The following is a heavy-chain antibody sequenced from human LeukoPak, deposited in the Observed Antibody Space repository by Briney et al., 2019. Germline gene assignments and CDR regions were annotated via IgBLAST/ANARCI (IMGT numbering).Heavy chain of an antibody. Sequence: GGSLRLSCAASGFTFSDYYMSWIRQAPGKGLEWVSCISSSGSTIYYADSVKGRFTISRDNAKNSLYLQMNSLRAEDTAVYYCARDSIVRGNIGNDMDVWGKGTTVTVSS. D-gene: IGHD2-8*01. CDR3: ARDSIVRGNIGNDMDV. J-gene: IGHJ6*03. V-gene: IGHV3-11*01. CDR2: ISSSGSTI. CDR1: GFTFSDYY.